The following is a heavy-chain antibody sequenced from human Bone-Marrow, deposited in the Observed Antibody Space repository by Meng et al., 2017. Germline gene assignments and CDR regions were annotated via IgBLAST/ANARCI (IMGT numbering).Heavy chain of an antibody. CDR1: GGTFSSYA. CDR3: ASLTGLNYGGNSGVGY. D-gene: IGHD4-23*01. CDR2: IIPIFGTA. Sequence: SVKVSCKASGGTFSSYAISWVRQAPGQGLEWMGGIIPIFGTANYAQKFQGRVTITADESTSTAYMELSSLRSVDTAVYYCASLTGLNYGGNSGVGYWGQGTLVTVSS. J-gene: IGHJ4*02. V-gene: IGHV1-69*13.